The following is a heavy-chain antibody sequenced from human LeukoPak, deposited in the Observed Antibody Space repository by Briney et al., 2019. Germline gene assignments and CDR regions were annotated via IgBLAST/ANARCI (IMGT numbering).Heavy chain of an antibody. CDR3: ARDPHGIPFDY. CDR2: IYYSGST. J-gene: IGHJ4*02. CDR1: GGSISSSSYY. D-gene: IGHD1-14*01. Sequence: NPSETLSLTCTVSGGSISSSSYYWGWIRQPPGKGLEWIGSIYYSGSTYYNPSLKSRVTISVDTSKNQFSLKLSSVTAADTAVYYCARDPHGIPFDYWGQGTLVTVSS. V-gene: IGHV4-39*07.